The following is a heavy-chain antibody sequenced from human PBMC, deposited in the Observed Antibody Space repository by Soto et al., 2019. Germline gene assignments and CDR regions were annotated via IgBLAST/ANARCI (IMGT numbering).Heavy chain of an antibody. CDR3: AKMGCSSTSCPRAFDY. CDR1: GFTFSAHT. V-gene: IGHV3-48*01. Sequence: PGGSLRLSCAASGFTFSAHTMTWVRQAPGKGLEWVSYIGTDTVTKHHPDSVRGRFTISRDNAKNSLYLQMNSLRAEDTSLYYCAKMGCSSTSCPRAFDYWGQGTLVTVSS. D-gene: IGHD2-2*01. J-gene: IGHJ4*02. CDR2: IGTDTVTK.